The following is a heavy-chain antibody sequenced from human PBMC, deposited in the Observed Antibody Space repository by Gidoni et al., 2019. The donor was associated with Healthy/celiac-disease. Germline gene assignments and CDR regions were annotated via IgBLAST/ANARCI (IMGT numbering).Heavy chain of an antibody. J-gene: IGHJ6*02. D-gene: IGHD2-2*01. CDR3: ARQRCSSTSCYEYYYYYGMDV. CDR1: GYSFTSYC. V-gene: IGHV5-51*01. CDR2: IYPGDSDT. Sequence: EVQLVQSGAEVKKPGESLKISCKGSGYSFTSYCIGGVRQMPGKGLEWMGIIYPGDSDTRYSPSFQGQVTISADKSISTAYLQWSSLKASDTAMYYCARQRCSSTSCYEYYYYYGMDVWGQGTTVTVSS.